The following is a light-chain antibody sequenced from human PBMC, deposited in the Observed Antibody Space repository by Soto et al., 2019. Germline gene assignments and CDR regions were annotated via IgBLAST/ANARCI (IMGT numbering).Light chain of an antibody. CDR2: ETS. CDR3: LLSYLSHSPTWV. CDR1: TGTVTSGHY. J-gene: IGLJ3*02. Sequence: QAVVTQEPSLTVSPGGTVTLTCGSSTGTVTSGHYPYCFQQKPGQDPRTLIYETSNKFACTPARLSGSLLRGKGALTLSGAKAEDEADYCCLLSYLSHSPTWVFGRGTKLTVL. V-gene: IGLV7-46*01.